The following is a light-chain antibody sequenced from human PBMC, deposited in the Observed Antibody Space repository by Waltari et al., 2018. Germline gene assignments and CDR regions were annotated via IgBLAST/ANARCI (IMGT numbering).Light chain of an antibody. V-gene: IGKV2-30*01. CDR1: QSLVFSDGNIY. J-gene: IGKJ2*01. CDR2: KVS. CDR3: MQATHWPYT. Sequence: DAVMTQSPLSLPVTLGQPASISCRSSQSLVFSDGNIYLNWFQQRPGQSPRRLIYKVSNRDSGVQDRCSGSGSGTDFTLKISRVEAEDVGGVYYCMQATHWPYTFGQGTKLEIK.